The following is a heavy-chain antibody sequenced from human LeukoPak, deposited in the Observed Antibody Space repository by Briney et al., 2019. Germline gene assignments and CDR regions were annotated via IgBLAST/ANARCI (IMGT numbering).Heavy chain of an antibody. D-gene: IGHD6-19*01. CDR3: ARVDSSGWSRVDY. CDR2: INHSGST. CDR1: GFTFSNYA. J-gene: IGHJ4*02. Sequence: LKLSCAASGFTFSNYAMHWVRQPPGKGLEWIGEINHSGSTNYNPSLKSRVTISVDTSKNQFSLKLSSVTAADTAVYYCARVDSSGWSRVDYWGQGTLVTVSS. V-gene: IGHV4-34*01.